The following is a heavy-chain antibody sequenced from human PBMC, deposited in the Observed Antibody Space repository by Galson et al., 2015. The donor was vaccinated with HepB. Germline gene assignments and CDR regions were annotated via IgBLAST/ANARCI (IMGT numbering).Heavy chain of an antibody. CDR2: IWYDGSNK. CDR3: ARERDASTVTTPRVYAFDI. V-gene: IGHV3-33*08. CDR1: GFTFSSYG. J-gene: IGHJ3*02. Sequence: SLRLSCAASGFTFSSYGMHWVRQAPGKGLEWVAVIWYDGSNKYYADSVKGRFTISRDNSKNTLYLQMNSLRAEDTAVYYCARERDASTVTTPRVYAFDIWGQGTMVTVSS. D-gene: IGHD4-17*01.